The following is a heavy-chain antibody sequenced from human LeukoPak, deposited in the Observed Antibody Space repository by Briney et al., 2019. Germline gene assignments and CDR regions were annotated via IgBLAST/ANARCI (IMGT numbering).Heavy chain of an antibody. CDR1: GFTFSSYW. D-gene: IGHD4-17*01. CDR3: AKEGDYPILTYDS. Sequence: GGSLRLSCAASGFTFSSYWMNWLRQAPGKGLEWVANVKQDGSEKYYVDSVKGRFTISRDNARNSLYLQMNSLRAEDTAVYYCAKEGDYPILTYDSWGQGALVTVSS. CDR2: VKQDGSEK. V-gene: IGHV3-7*01. J-gene: IGHJ5*01.